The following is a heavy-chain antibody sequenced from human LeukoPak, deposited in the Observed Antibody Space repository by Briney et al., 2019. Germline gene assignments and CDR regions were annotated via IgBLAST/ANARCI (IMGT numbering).Heavy chain of an antibody. D-gene: IGHD3-16*02. CDR3: ARFRTLRLGELSWYYFDY. V-gene: IGHV3-7*01. CDR1: GFTFSSYW. CDR2: IKQDGSEK. J-gene: IGHJ4*02. Sequence: PGGSLRLSCATSGFTFSSYWMSWVRQAPGKGLEWVANIKQDGSEKYYVDSVKGRFTISRDSAKNSLYLQMNSLRAEDTAVYYCARFRTLRLGELSWYYFDYWGQGILVTVSS.